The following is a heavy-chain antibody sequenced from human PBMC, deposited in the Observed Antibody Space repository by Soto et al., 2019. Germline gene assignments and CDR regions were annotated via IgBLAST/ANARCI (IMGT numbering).Heavy chain of an antibody. CDR3: AREGPKAATTDYYYYYRDV. J-gene: IGHJ6*03. D-gene: IGHD5-12*01. V-gene: IGHV1-2*04. CDR1: GYTFTGYY. CDR2: INPNSGGT. Sequence: ASVKVSCKASGYTFTGYYMHWVRQAPGQGLEWMGWINPNSGGTNYAQKFQGWVTMTRDTSISTAYMELSRLRSDDTAVYYCAREGPKAATTDYYYYYRDVRGKGPTVXVSS.